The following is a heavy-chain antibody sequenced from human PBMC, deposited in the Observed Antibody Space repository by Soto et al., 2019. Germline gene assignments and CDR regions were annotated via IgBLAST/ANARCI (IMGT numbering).Heavy chain of an antibody. CDR1: GFTFSSYD. D-gene: IGHD1-26*01. V-gene: IGHV3-33*01. CDR3: ARDRRSGSYYRRRDYYYYGMDV. Sequence: GGSQSLSCTGSGFTFSSYDMHWVRQAPGKGLEWVAVIWYDGSNKYYADSVKGRFTISRDNSKNTLYLQMNSLRAEDTAVYYCARDRRSGSYYRRRDYYYYGMDVWGQGTTVTVSS. J-gene: IGHJ6*02. CDR2: IWYDGSNK.